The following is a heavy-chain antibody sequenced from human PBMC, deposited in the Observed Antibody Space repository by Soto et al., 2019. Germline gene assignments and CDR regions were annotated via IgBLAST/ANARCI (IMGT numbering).Heavy chain of an antibody. V-gene: IGHV1-46*01. J-gene: IGHJ4*02. CDR2: INPGGGST. CDR3: ARWGTIFGVIRQSY. D-gene: IGHD3-3*01. Sequence: ASVKVSGKASAYTFASYFMHWVRQAPGQGLEWMGRINPGGGSTTYAQKFQGRLTMTRDTSTSTVYMELSSLRSDDTAVYYCARWGTIFGVIRQSYWGQGTLVTVSS. CDR1: AYTFASYF.